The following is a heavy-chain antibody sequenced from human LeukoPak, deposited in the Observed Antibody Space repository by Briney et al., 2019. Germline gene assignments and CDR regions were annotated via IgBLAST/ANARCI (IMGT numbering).Heavy chain of an antibody. V-gene: IGHV3-48*03. D-gene: IGHD4-17*01. CDR2: ISISGSNI. Sequence: GGSLRLSCAASGFTFSSYHINWVRQAPGKGLEWVSCISISGSNIYYADSVKGRFTISRDNAKNSLYLQMNSLRAEDTAVYYCARDGTTVATNYYYGMDVWGQGTTVTVSS. J-gene: IGHJ6*02. CDR1: GFTFSSYH. CDR3: ARDGTTVATNYYYGMDV.